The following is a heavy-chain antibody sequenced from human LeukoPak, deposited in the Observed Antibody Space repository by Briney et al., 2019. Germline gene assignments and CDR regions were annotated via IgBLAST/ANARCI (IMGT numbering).Heavy chain of an antibody. Sequence: GSLRLSCAASGFTFSSYAMHWVRQAPGKGLEWVAIISYDGSDKYYADSVKGRLTISRDNSKSTLYLQMISLRTEDTAVYYCARGFGDFDYWGQGTLVTVSS. J-gene: IGHJ4*02. CDR1: GFTFSSYA. D-gene: IGHD3-10*01. CDR2: ISYDGSDK. CDR3: ARGFGDFDY. V-gene: IGHV3-30-3*01.